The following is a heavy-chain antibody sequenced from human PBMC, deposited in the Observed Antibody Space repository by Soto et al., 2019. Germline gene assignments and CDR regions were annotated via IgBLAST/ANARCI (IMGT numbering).Heavy chain of an antibody. CDR1: GYTVTSYG. Sequence: GASVKVSCKASGYTVTSYGISWVRQAPGQGLEGMGWISAYNGNTNYAQKLQGRVTMTTDTCTSTAYMELRSLRSDDTAVYYCARDLDTAMVTAFDIWGQGTMVTVSS. CDR2: ISAYNGNT. CDR3: ARDLDTAMVTAFDI. J-gene: IGHJ3*02. V-gene: IGHV1-18*01. D-gene: IGHD5-18*01.